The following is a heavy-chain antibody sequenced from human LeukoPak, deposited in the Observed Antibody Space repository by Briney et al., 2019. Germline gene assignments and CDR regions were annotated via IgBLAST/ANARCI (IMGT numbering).Heavy chain of an antibody. J-gene: IGHJ6*04. CDR1: GFTFSSYE. V-gene: IGHV3-48*03. Sequence: PGGSLRLSCAASGFTFSSYEMNWFRQAPGKGLEWVSYISSSGSTIYYADSVKGRFTISRDNAKNSLCLQMNSLRAEDTAVYYFAELGITMIGGVWGKGTTVTISS. D-gene: IGHD3-10*02. CDR3: AELGITMIGGV. CDR2: ISSSGSTI.